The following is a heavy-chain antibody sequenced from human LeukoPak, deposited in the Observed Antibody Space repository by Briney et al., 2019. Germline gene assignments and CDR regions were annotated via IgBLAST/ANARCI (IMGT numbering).Heavy chain of an antibody. J-gene: IGHJ4*02. Sequence: SETLSLTCAVYGGSFSGYYWSWIRQPPGKGLEWIGEINHSGSTNYNPSLKSRVTISVDTSKNQFSLKLSSVTAADTAVYYCARPRDYGSGRPFDYWGQGTLVTVSS. CDR2: INHSGST. D-gene: IGHD3-10*01. CDR3: ARPRDYGSGRPFDY. CDR1: GGSFSGYY. V-gene: IGHV4-34*01.